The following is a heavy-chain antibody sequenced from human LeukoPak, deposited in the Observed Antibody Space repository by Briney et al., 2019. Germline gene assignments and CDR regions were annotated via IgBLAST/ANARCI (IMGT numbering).Heavy chain of an antibody. CDR1: GFTFGDYA. D-gene: IGHD3-3*01. CDR3: TNGLIGDDFWSGYYPYYFDY. J-gene: IGHJ4*02. V-gene: IGHV3-49*03. CDR2: IRSKAYGGTT. Sequence: GGSLRLSCTASGFTFGDYAMSWFRQAPGKGLEWVGFIRSKAYGGTTEYAASVKGRFTISRDDSKSIAYLQMNSLKTEDTAVYYCTNGLIGDDFWSGYYPYYFDYWGQGTLVTVSS.